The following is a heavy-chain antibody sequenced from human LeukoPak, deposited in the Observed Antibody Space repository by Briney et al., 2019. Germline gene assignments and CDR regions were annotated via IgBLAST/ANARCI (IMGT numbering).Heavy chain of an antibody. D-gene: IGHD6-25*01. J-gene: IGHJ4*02. CDR3: ARLGWGSGGSGSLED. CDR2: IYYSGST. V-gene: IGHV4-39*01. CDR1: GASISSSTYN. Sequence: SETLPLTCAVSGASISSSTYNWGWIRQPPGKGLEWIVTIYYSGSTYYNPSLKSRVTISVDTSKSQFSLNLSSVTAADTAVYYCARLGWGSGGSGSLEDWGRGTLVTVSS.